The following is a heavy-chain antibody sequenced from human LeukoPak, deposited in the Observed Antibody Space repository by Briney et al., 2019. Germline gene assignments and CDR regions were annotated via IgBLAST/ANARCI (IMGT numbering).Heavy chain of an antibody. J-gene: IGHJ3*02. CDR1: GGSISSYY. D-gene: IGHD6-13*01. CDR3: ARGYSSSWLISGGAFDI. CDR2: IYTSGST. V-gene: IGHV4-4*07. Sequence: SETLSLTCTVSGGSISSYYWSWIRQPAGKGLEWIGRIYTSGSTNYNPSLKSRVTMSVDTSKNQFSLKLSSVTAADTAVYYCARGYSSSWLISGGAFDIWAKGQWSPSLQ.